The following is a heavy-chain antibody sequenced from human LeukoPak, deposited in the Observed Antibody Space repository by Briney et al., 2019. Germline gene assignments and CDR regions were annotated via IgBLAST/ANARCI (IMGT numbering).Heavy chain of an antibody. V-gene: IGHV4-39*07. J-gene: IGHJ4*02. CDR3: ARMSEGIFDY. D-gene: IGHD3-10*01. CDR1: GGSISSSSYY. CDR2: IYHSGST. Sequence: SETLSLTCTVSGGSISSSSYYWGWIRQPPGKGLEWIGYIYHSGSTYYNPSLKSRVTISVDRSKNQFSLKLSSVTAADTAVYYCARMSEGIFDYWGQGTLVTVSS.